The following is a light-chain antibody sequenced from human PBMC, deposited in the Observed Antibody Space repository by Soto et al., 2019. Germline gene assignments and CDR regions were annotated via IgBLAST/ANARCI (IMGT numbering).Light chain of an antibody. J-gene: IGKJ1*01. Sequence: EIVLTQSPGTLSLSPGERATLSCRASQSVSSSYLAWYQQKPGQAPRHLIYAASSRAIGIPDRFSGSGSGTDFTLTISRLEPEDFAVYYCQQYGSSPWTFGQGTKVEIK. CDR3: QQYGSSPWT. CDR1: QSVSSSY. CDR2: AAS. V-gene: IGKV3-20*01.